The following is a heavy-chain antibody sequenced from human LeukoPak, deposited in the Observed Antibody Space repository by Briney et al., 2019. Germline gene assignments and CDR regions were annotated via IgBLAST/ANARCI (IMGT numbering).Heavy chain of an antibody. CDR3: ARRTHEYSSSSRPDNNWFDP. J-gene: IGHJ5*02. V-gene: IGHV4-34*01. CDR1: GGSFSGYY. Sequence: PSETLSLTCAVYGGSFSGYYWSWIRQPPGKGLEWIGEINHSGGTNYNPSLKSRVTISVDTSKNQFSLKLSSVTAADTAVYYCARRTHEYSSSSRPDNNWFDPWGQGTLVTVSS. D-gene: IGHD6-6*01. CDR2: INHSGGT.